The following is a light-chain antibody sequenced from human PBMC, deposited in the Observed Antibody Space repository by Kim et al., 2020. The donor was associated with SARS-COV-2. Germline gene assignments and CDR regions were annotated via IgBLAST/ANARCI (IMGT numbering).Light chain of an antibody. CDR2: DVS. CDR1: SSDVGGYDY. V-gene: IGLV2-14*03. CDR3: AWYTTTATVV. J-gene: IGLJ2*01. Sequence: QSALTQPASVSGSPGQSITISCTGTSSDVGGYDYVSWYQQHPTKAPKLIIYDVSNRPSGISNRFSGTNSGNTASLTSCGLQAEDEAYYYCAWYTTTATVVFGGGTQLTVL.